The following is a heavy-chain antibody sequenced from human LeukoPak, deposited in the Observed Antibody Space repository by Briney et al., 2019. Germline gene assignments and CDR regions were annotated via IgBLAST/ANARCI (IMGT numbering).Heavy chain of an antibody. CDR3: VYYYGSGSVEY. Sequence: SETLSLTCTVSGGSITSSNYYWGWIRQPPGKGLEGSGSFYYSGSTNYNPSLKSRVTISVDTSKNQFSLRLSSVTAADTAVYYCVYYYGSGSVEYWGQGTLVTVSS. CDR2: FYYSGST. J-gene: IGHJ4*02. D-gene: IGHD3-10*01. CDR1: GGSITSSNYY. V-gene: IGHV4-39*01.